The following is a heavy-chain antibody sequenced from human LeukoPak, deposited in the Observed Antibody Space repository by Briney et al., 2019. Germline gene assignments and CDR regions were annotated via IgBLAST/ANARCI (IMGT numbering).Heavy chain of an antibody. J-gene: IGHJ5*02. Sequence: GGSLRLSCAASGFTFSSYGMRWVRQAPGKGLEWVAFIRYDGSNKYYADSVKGRFTISRDNSKNTLYLQMNSLRAEDTAVYYCAKDLTRVAARPGNWFDPWGQGTLVTVSS. V-gene: IGHV3-30*02. CDR3: AKDLTRVAARPGNWFDP. CDR1: GFTFSSYG. CDR2: IRYDGSNK. D-gene: IGHD6-6*01.